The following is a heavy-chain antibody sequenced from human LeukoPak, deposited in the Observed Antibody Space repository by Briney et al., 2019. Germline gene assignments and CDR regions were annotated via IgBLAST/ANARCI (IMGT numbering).Heavy chain of an antibody. CDR3: AREIFGSGSYPGF. V-gene: IGHV3-33*01. J-gene: IGHJ4*02. CDR2: IWHDGSHK. Sequence: GGSLRLSCAASGFAFNTYAMHWVRQAPGQGLEWVALIWHDGSHKFYSNSVRGQFTISRDNSKNTVSLQMNNPRPEDTAVYYCAREIFGSGSYPGFWGQGTLVTVSS. D-gene: IGHD3-10*01. CDR1: GFAFNTYA.